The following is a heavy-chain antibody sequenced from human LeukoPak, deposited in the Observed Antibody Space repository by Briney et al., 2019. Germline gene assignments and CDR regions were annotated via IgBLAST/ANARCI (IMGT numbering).Heavy chain of an antibody. CDR3: ARAVGPFDF. CDR1: GFTFSSYA. CDR2: ISGSGGST. V-gene: IGHV3-23*01. Sequence: GGSLRLSCAASGFTFSSYAMSWVRQAPGKGLEWVSVISGSGGSTYYADSVKGRFTISRDNSNNMLYLQMNSLRGEDTAVYYCARAVGPFDFWGQGTMLIVSS. J-gene: IGHJ3*01.